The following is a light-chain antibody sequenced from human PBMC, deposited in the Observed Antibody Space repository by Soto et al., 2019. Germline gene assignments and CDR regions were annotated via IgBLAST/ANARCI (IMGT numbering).Light chain of an antibody. CDR1: QSISIW. Sequence: IQMTQSPSTLSASVGDRVTITCRASQSISIWLDWYQQKPGKAHKLLIYKASILDSEVPSRFSGSGSGTELTLTLNRLQPDDCATYYCQQYSSDSTFGQGTQVEMK. CDR3: QQYSSDST. CDR2: KAS. J-gene: IGKJ1*01. V-gene: IGKV1-5*03.